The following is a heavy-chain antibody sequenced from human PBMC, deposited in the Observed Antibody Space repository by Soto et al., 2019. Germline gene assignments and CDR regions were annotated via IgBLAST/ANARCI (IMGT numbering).Heavy chain of an antibody. CDR3: AHAYGGTSWPNDAFDV. D-gene: IGHD2-2*01. V-gene: IGHV2-5*02. Sequence: QITLKEAGPTLVKPTQTLTLTCTFSGFSLSTDGVGVGWIRQPPGKALEWLALIYWDDDKRYSPSLKSRLTIPKDTSKNQVVLTMTNMDPVDTATYYCAHAYGGTSWPNDAFDVWGQGTVVTVSS. CDR2: IYWDDDK. CDR1: GFSLSTDGVG. J-gene: IGHJ3*01.